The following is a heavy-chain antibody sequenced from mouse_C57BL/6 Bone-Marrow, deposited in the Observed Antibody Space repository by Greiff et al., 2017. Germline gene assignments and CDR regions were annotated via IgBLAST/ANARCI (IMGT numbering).Heavy chain of an antibody. D-gene: IGHD1-1*01. CDR2: ISSGSSTI. V-gene: IGHV5-17*01. J-gene: IGHJ2*01. Sequence: EVQRVESGGGLVKPGGSLKLSCAASGFTFSDYGMHWVRQAPEKGLEWVAYISSGSSTIYYADTVKGRFTISRDNAKNTLFLQMTRLRSEDTAMYYCARDYYGVGYFYYWGQGTTLTVSS. CDR3: ARDYYGVGYFYY. CDR1: GFTFSDYG.